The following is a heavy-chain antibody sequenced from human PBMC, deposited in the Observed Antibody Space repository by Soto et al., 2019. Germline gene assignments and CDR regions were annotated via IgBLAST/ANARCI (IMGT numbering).Heavy chain of an antibody. CDR2: IIPIFGTA. D-gene: IGHD6-13*01. Sequence: QVQLVQSGAEVKKPGSSVKVSCKASGGTFSSYAISWVRQAPGQGLECMGGIIPIFGTANYAQKFQGRVTITADESTSTAYMELSSLRSEDTAVYYCARDNLGIAAALNWFAPWGQGTLVTFSS. J-gene: IGHJ5*02. CDR3: ARDNLGIAAALNWFAP. V-gene: IGHV1-69*01. CDR1: GGTFSSYA.